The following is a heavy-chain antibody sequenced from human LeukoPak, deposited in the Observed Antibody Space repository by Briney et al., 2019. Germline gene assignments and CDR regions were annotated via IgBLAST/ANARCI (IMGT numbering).Heavy chain of an antibody. CDR2: IKSKSDGGAT. V-gene: IGHV3-15*01. CDR1: GFTLSNAW. Sequence: GGSLRLSCAVSGFTLSNAWMSWVRQAPGKGLEWVGRIKSKSDGGATDFAAPVKGRFTVSRDDSKNTLYLEMTSLKAEDTALYFCTTHPTITYYDFWSGYYPKYFQHWGQGTLVTVSS. D-gene: IGHD3-3*01. J-gene: IGHJ1*01. CDR3: TTHPTITYYDFWSGYYPKYFQH.